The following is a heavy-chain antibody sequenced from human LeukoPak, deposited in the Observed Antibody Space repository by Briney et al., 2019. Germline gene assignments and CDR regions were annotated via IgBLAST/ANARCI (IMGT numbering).Heavy chain of an antibody. Sequence: SVKVSCKASGGTFSSYAISWVRQAPGQGLEWMGGIIPIFGTVNYAQKFQGRVTITADESTSTAYMELSSLRSEDTAVYYCARVDSSGYYSADYWGQGTLVTVSS. CDR2: IIPIFGTV. J-gene: IGHJ4*02. CDR1: GGTFSSYA. D-gene: IGHD3-22*01. CDR3: ARVDSSGYYSADY. V-gene: IGHV1-69*13.